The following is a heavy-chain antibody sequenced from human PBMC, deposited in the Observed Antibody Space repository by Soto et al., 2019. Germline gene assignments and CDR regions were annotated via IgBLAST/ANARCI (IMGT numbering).Heavy chain of an antibody. D-gene: IGHD3-3*01. CDR2: IWDDGSHK. CDR1: GFTFSSYG. V-gene: IGHV3-33*01. J-gene: IGHJ6*02. CDR3: AIDYDFWSGSDTYYYYYGMDV. Sequence: QVQLVESGGGVVQPGRSLRLSCAASGFTFSSYGMHWVRQAPGKGLECVAGIWDDGSHKYYADSVKGRFTISRDNSKNTLYLQINSLRAEDTAVYYCAIDYDFWSGSDTYYYYYGMDVWGQGTTVTVFS.